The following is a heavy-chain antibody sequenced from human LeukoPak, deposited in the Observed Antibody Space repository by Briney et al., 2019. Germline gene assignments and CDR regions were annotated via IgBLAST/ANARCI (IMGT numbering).Heavy chain of an antibody. V-gene: IGHV3-48*01. CDR3: ARDNLDFFDY. Sequence: PGGSLRLSCAASGFTFSSYSMNWVRQAPGKGLEWDSYISSSSSTIYYEDSVKSRFTISRDNAKKSLYLQMNSLRAEDTAVYYCARDNLDFFDYWGQGTLVTVSS. J-gene: IGHJ4*02. CDR2: ISSSSSTI. CDR1: GFTFSSYS.